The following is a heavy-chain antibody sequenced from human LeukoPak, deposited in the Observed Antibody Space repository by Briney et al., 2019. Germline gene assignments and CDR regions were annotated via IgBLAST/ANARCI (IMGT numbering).Heavy chain of an antibody. D-gene: IGHD3-22*01. CDR2: INPSGGST. CDR3: ARITMIVGGLKKNQTDY. J-gene: IGHJ4*02. CDR1: GYTFTSYY. Sequence: ASVKVSCKASGYTFTSYYMHWVRQGPGQGLECMVIINPSGGSTSYAQKFQGRVTMTRDTSTSTVYMELSSLRSEDTAVYYCARITMIVGGLKKNQTDYWGQGTLVTVSS. V-gene: IGHV1-46*01.